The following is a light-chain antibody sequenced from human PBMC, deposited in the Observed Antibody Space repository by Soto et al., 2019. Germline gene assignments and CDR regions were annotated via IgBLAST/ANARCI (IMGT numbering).Light chain of an antibody. CDR3: QQYNSHWT. CDR2: DAS. Sequence: DIQMTQSPSTLSACVLDIVTTTCRASQSISTWLAWYQQKPGKAPNLLIYDASSLQSGVPSRFSGIGSGTEFTLTISSLQTDDFATYYCQQYNSHWTFGQGTKVDIK. V-gene: IGKV1-5*01. J-gene: IGKJ1*01. CDR1: QSISTW.